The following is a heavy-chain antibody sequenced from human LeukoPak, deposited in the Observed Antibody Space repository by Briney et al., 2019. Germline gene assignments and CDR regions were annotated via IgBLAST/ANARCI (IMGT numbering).Heavy chain of an antibody. J-gene: IGHJ4*02. Sequence: SETLSLTCTVSGGSISTYYWGWIRQPPGEGLEWIGYVSSNEGTNYNPSLKSRVTTVDTSKNQFSLKLSSVTAADTAVYYCARVRSYYGSVTGKSYYFDYWGQGTLVTVSS. V-gene: IGHV4-59*01. CDR2: VSSNEGT. D-gene: IGHD3-10*01. CDR1: GGSISTYY. CDR3: ARVRSYYGSVTGKSYYFDY.